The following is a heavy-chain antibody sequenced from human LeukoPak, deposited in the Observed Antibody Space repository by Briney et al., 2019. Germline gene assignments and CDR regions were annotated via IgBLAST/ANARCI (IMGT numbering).Heavy chain of an antibody. CDR2: IDPHSGDT. CDR3: ARDLEL. J-gene: IGHJ5*02. Sequence: ASVKVSCKASGYTFTSYYMHWVRQAPGQGLEWMGWIDPHSGDTNYAHKFQGRVTMTRDTSISIAYMELSSLKSDDTAVYYCARDLELWGQGTLVAVSS. CDR1: GYTFTSYY. V-gene: IGHV1-2*07.